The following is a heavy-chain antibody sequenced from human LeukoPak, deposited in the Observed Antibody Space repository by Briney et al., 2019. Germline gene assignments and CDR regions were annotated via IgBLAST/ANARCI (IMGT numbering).Heavy chain of an antibody. CDR1: GGSFSGYY. Sequence: PSETLSLTCAVYGGSFSGYYWSWIRQPPGKGLEWIGEINHSGSTNYNPSLESRVTISVDTSKNQFSLKLSSVTAADTAVYYCARGRVYYGSGSYGYWGQGTLVTVSS. J-gene: IGHJ4*02. CDR3: ARGRVYYGSGSYGY. D-gene: IGHD3-10*01. CDR2: INHSGST. V-gene: IGHV4-34*01.